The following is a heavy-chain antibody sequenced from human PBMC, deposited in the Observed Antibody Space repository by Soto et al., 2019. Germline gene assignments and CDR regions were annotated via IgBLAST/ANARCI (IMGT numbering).Heavy chain of an antibody. J-gene: IGHJ4*02. Sequence: SETLSLTCTVSGGSISSGGYYWSWIRQHPGKGLEWIGYIYYSGSTYYNPSLKSRVTISVDTSKNQFSLKLSSVTAADKAVYYCAIFGLEEHRRPAFGYWAQGTLVTVSS. D-gene: IGHD1-26*01. CDR3: AIFGLEEHRRPAFGY. CDR2: IYYSGST. V-gene: IGHV4-31*03. CDR1: GGSISSGGYY.